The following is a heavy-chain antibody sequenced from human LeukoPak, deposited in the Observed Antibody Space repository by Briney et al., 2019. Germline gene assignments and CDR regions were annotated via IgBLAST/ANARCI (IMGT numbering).Heavy chain of an antibody. J-gene: IGHJ4*02. CDR1: GFTFSTYW. D-gene: IGHD6-13*01. Sequence: GGSLRLSCAASGFTFSTYWMSWVRQAPGKGLEWVANIKQDGSEKYYVDSVKGRFTISRDNAKNSLYLQMNSLRAEDTAVYYCARGIAAAGRAFFDYWGQGTLVTVSS. V-gene: IGHV3-7*01. CDR2: IKQDGSEK. CDR3: ARGIAAAGRAFFDY.